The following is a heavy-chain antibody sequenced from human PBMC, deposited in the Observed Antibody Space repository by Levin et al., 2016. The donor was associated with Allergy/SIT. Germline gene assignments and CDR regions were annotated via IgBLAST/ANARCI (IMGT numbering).Heavy chain of an antibody. CDR3: ARDNIGYYSLFFDY. D-gene: IGHD1-26*01. J-gene: IGHJ4*02. V-gene: IGHV3-48*01. Sequence: GGSLRLSCAASGFTVSSNYMSWVRQAPGKGLEWVSYISSSSSTIYYADSVKGRFTISRDNAKNSLYLQMNSLRAEDTAVYYCARDNIGYYSLFFDYWGQGTLVTVSS. CDR1: GFTVSSNY. CDR2: ISSSSSTI.